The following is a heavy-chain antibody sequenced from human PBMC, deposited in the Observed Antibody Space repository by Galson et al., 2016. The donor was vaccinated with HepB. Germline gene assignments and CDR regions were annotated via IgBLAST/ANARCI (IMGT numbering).Heavy chain of an antibody. CDR3: ASPPPGIRSNAFHI. Sequence: SETLSLTCIVSNGSVSSNSYYWGWIRQPPGKGLEWIGSIYYTGSNHYNPSLKSRATISIDTSKNQFSLELSAVTAADTAVYFCASPPPGIRSNAFHIWGQGTMVTVSS. CDR1: NGSVSSNSYY. J-gene: IGHJ3*02. D-gene: IGHD1-14*01. V-gene: IGHV4-39*01. CDR2: IYYTGSN.